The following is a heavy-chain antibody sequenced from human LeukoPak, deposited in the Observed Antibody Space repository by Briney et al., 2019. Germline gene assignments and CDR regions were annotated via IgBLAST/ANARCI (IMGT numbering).Heavy chain of an antibody. CDR1: GFTFSNYA. J-gene: IGHJ3*02. CDR2: IRGGSIYT. V-gene: IGHV3-23*01. CDR3: ARDPNGDYIGAFDM. D-gene: IGHD4-17*01. Sequence: GRSLRLSCAASGFTFSNYAMFWVRQTPSKGLEWVSSIRGGSIYTVYADSVKGRFTISRDDSKNTLYLQMNSLRAEDTATYYCARDPNGDYIGAFDMWGQGTVVTVSS.